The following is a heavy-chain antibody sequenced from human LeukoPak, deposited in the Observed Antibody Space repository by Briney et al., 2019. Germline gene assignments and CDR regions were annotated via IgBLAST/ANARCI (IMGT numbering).Heavy chain of an antibody. Sequence: GGSLRLSCAASGNYWMHWVRQAPGKGLVWVSHINSDGSWTSYADSVKGRFTISKDNAKNTVYLQMNSLRAEDTAIYYCATSTAAAGTDWGQGTLVTVSS. J-gene: IGHJ4*02. CDR2: INSDGSWT. CDR1: GNYW. D-gene: IGHD6-13*01. V-gene: IGHV3-74*01. CDR3: ATSTAAAGTD.